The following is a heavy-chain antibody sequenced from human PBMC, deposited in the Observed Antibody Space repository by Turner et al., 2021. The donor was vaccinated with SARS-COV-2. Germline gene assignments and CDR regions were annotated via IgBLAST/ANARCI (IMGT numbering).Heavy chain of an antibody. D-gene: IGHD2-2*02. CDR3: AREIPIQRGAFDI. V-gene: IGHV1-69*06. J-gene: IGHJ3*02. Sequence: QVQLVQSGAEVKKPGSSVKVSCKASGGTFSNYAINWVRQAPGQGLEWMGGIIPIFGTANYAQKFQGRVTITADKSTSTAYMELSSLRSEDTAVYYCAREIPIQRGAFDIWGQGTMVTVSS. CDR1: GGTFSNYA. CDR2: IIPIFGTA.